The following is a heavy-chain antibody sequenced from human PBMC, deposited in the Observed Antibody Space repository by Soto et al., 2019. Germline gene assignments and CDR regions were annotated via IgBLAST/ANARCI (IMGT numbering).Heavy chain of an antibody. CDR2: ISAYNGNT. Sequence: ASVKVSCKASGYTFTSYGISWVRQAPGQGLEWMGWISAYNGNTDCAQKLQGRVTMTTDTSTSTAYMELRSLRSDDTAVYYCARVTHHIVPGFDPWGQGTLVTVS. J-gene: IGHJ5*02. D-gene: IGHD2-8*01. V-gene: IGHV1-18*01. CDR1: GYTFTSYG. CDR3: ARVTHHIVPGFDP.